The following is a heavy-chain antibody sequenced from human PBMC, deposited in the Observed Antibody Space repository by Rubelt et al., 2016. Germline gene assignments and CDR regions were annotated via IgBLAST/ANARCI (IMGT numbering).Heavy chain of an antibody. J-gene: IGHJ4*02. Sequence: EVQLLESGGGLVQPGGSLRLSCAASGFTFSSYAMSWVRQAPGKGLEWVSAISGSGGSTYYADSVKGRFTISRDNSKNSLYLQMNGLRTEDTALYYCAATIAVAGTGDYWGQGTLVTVSS. D-gene: IGHD6-19*01. V-gene: IGHV3-23*01. CDR2: ISGSGGST. CDR3: AATIAVAGTGDY. CDR1: GFTFSSYA.